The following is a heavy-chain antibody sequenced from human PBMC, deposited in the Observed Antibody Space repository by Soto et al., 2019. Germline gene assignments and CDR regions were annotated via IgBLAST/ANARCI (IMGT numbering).Heavy chain of an antibody. CDR3: ARVRIAAAGTTDFDY. V-gene: IGHV1-69*12. CDR2: IIPIFGTA. CDR1: GGTFSSYA. D-gene: IGHD6-13*01. Sequence: QVQLVQSGAEVKKPGSSVKVSCKASGGTFSSYAISWVRQAPGQGLEWMGGIIPIFGTANYAQKFQGRVTITADESPSTAYMELSSRRSEDTAVYYCARVRIAAAGTTDFDYWGQGTLVTVSS. J-gene: IGHJ4*02.